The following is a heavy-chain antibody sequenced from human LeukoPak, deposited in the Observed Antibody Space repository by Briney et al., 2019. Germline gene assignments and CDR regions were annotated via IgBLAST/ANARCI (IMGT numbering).Heavy chain of an antibody. V-gene: IGHV3-11*06. Sequence: GGSLRLSCAASGFNLSDYYMTWIRQAPGKGLEWVSSISSSSSYIYYADSVKGRFTISRDNAKNSLYLQMNSLRAEDTAVYYCASPSPYSSSSHFDYWGQGTLVTVSS. CDR3: ASPSPYSSSSHFDY. CDR1: GFNLSDYY. CDR2: ISSSSSYI. J-gene: IGHJ4*02. D-gene: IGHD6-6*01.